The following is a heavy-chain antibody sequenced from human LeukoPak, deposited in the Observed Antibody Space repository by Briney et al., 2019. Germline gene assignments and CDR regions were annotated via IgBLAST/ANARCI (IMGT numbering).Heavy chain of an antibody. D-gene: IGHD2-2*01. V-gene: IGHV3-30-3*01. CDR2: ISYDGSNK. J-gene: IGHJ4*02. CDR1: GFTFSSYA. CDR3: AILPVVPAAIDY. Sequence: GGSLRLSCAASGFTFSSYAMHWVRQAPGKGLEWVAVISYDGSNKYYADSVKGRFTISRDNSKNTLYLQMNSLRAEDTAVYYCAILPVVPAAIDYWGQGTLVTVSS.